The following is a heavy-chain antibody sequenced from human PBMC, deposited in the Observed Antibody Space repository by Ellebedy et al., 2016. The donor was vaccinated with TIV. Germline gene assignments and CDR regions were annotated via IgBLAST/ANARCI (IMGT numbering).Heavy chain of an antibody. CDR2: NHYSGGS. CDR1: GGSISSYY. Sequence: MPSETLSLTCTVSGGSISSYYWSWIRQPPGKGLEWIGYNHYSGGSNYNPSLKSRVTISVDTSKNQFSLNLSSVTAADTAVYYCARDPALPRGRFDPWGQGTLVTVSS. CDR3: ARDPALPRGRFDP. J-gene: IGHJ5*02. V-gene: IGHV4-59*12.